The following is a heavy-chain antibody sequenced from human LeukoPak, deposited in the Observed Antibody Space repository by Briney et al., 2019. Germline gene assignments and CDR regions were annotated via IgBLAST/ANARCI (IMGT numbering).Heavy chain of an antibody. V-gene: IGHV4-38-2*01. CDR1: GYSISRGYF. Sequence: SETLSLTCDVSGYSISRGYFWGWIRQPPGMGLEWIGSTAHRGSTYYNPSLKGRVSISIDGSKNQFSLSLTSVTAADTAIYYCARVTRNSGWFFDYWGQGTLATVSS. CDR3: ARVTRNSGWFFDY. CDR2: TAHRGST. J-gene: IGHJ4*02. D-gene: IGHD6-19*01.